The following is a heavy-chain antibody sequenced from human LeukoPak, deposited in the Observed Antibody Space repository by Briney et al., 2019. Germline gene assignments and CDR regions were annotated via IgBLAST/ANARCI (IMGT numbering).Heavy chain of an antibody. CDR2: ISSSGNTI. J-gene: IGHJ6*04. CDR1: GFTFTNYE. Sequence: GGSLRLSCAPSGFTFTNYEVNWVRQAPGKGLEWVSYISSSGNTIYYADSVKGRFTISRDNAKNSLYLQMNSLRAEDTAVYYCARSIDILTGYGMDVWGKGTTVTVSS. V-gene: IGHV3-48*03. CDR3: ARSIDILTGYGMDV. D-gene: IGHD3-9*01.